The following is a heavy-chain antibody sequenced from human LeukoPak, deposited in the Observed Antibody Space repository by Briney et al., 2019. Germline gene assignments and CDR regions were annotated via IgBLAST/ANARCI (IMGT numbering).Heavy chain of an antibody. J-gene: IGHJ6*02. CDR1: GGTFSSYA. V-gene: IGHV1-69*01. D-gene: IGHD2-2*01. CDR2: IIPIFGTA. CDR3: ASALGKYQLLYYGMDV. Sequence: GASVKVSCKASGGTFSSYAISWVRQAPGQGLEWMGGIIPIFGTANYAQKFQGRVTITADESTSTAYMELSSLRSEDTAVYYCASALGKYQLLYYGMDVWGQGTTVTVSS.